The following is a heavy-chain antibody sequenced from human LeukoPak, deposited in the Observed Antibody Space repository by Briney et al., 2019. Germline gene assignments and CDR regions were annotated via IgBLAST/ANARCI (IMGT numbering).Heavy chain of an antibody. CDR3: TRVYSEGNFFY. J-gene: IGHJ4*02. CDR1: GYSFSDYF. CDR2: IRKKASGGTS. Sequence: PGGSLRLSCRASGYSFSDYFLTWVRQAPGKGLEWVGLIRKKASGGTSEYAASVRGRFTISRDDSKNVAYLQMNSLKTEDTPMYYCTRVYSEGNFFYGGRGPLVTASS. V-gene: IGHV3-49*04. D-gene: IGHD6-13*01.